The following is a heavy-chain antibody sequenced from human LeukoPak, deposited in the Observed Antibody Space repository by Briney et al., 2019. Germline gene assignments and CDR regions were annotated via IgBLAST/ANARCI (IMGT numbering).Heavy chain of an antibody. CDR3: ARDRGIAEADSFDP. J-gene: IGHJ5*02. CDR1: GYTFTGYY. Sequence: GASVKVSCKTSGYTFTGYYMHWVRQAPGQGLEWMGWINPNSGGTNYAQKFQGRVTMTSDTSTSTAYMELRSLRSDDTAVYYCARDRGIAEADSFDPGGQGTLVTVSS. V-gene: IGHV1-2*02. CDR2: INPNSGGT. D-gene: IGHD6-13*01.